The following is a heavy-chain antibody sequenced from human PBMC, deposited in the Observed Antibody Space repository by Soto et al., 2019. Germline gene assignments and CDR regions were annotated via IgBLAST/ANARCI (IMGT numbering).Heavy chain of an antibody. V-gene: IGHV4-34*01. CDR3: ARGSWAVRFEY. CDR1: GGSFSYYY. J-gene: IGHJ4*02. CDR2: INHSGGT. Sequence: SETLSLTCAVYGGSFSYYYWTRIRQPPGKGLEWIGEINHSGGTNYNPSLKSRVTISEDTSKNQFSLKLNSVTAADTAMYYCARGSWAVRFEYWAKGTLVTVSS. D-gene: IGHD3-16*01.